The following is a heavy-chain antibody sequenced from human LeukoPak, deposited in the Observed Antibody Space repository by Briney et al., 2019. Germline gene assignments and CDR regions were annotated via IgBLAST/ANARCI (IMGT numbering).Heavy chain of an antibody. Sequence: SETLSLTCTVSGGSISSYYWSWIRQPPEKGLEWIGYIYYSGSTNYNPSLKSRVTISVDTSKNQFSLKLSSVTAADTAVYYCARDLRADDYYYYGMDVWGQGTTVTVSS. CDR1: GGSISSYY. D-gene: IGHD6-19*01. V-gene: IGHV4-59*01. CDR2: IYYSGST. J-gene: IGHJ6*02. CDR3: ARDLRADDYYYYGMDV.